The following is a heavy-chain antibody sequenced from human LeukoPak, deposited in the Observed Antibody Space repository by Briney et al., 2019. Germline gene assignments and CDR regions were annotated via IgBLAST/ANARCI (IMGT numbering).Heavy chain of an antibody. CDR3: ASLPARYCSSTSCYDFDY. V-gene: IGHV1-69*01. J-gene: IGHJ4*02. D-gene: IGHD2-2*01. CDR1: GGTFSSYA. Sequence: SVKVSCKASGGTFSSYAISWVRQAPGQGLEWMGGIIPIFGTANYAQKFQGRVTITSDESTGTAYMELSSLRSEDTAVYYCASLPARYCSSTSCYDFDYWGQGTLVTVSS. CDR2: IIPIFGTA.